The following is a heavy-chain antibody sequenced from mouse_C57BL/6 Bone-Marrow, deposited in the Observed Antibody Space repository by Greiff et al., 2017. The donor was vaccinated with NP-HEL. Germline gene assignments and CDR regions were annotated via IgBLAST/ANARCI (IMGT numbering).Heavy chain of an antibody. V-gene: IGHV1-26*01. J-gene: IGHJ2*01. D-gene: IGHD2-3*01. CDR1: GYTFTDYY. Sequence: EVQLQQSGPELVKPGASVKISCKASGYTFTDYYMNWVKQSHGKSLEWIGDINPNNGGTSYNQKFKGKATLTVDKSSSTAYMELRSLTSEDSAVYYCARRRGYSFDYWGQGTTLTVSS. CDR2: INPNNGGT. CDR3: ARRRGYSFDY.